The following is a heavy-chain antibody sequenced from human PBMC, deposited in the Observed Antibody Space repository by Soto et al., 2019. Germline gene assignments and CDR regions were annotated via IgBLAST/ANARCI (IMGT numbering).Heavy chain of an antibody. J-gene: IGHJ6*02. CDR1: GFTFSSYS. Sequence: GGSLRLSCAASGFTFSSYSMNWVRQAPGKGLEWVSSISSSSYIYYADSVKGRFTISRDNAKNSLYLQMNSLRAEDTAVYYCARVAGTTRYYYYGMDVWGQGTTVTVSS. CDR3: ARVAGTTRYYYYGMDV. D-gene: IGHD1-7*01. V-gene: IGHV3-21*01. CDR2: ISSSSYI.